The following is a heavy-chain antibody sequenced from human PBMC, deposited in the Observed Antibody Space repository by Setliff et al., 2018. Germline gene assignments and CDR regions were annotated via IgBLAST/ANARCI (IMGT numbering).Heavy chain of an antibody. CDR2: IYYSGST. D-gene: IGHD3-22*01. Sequence: SETLSLTCTVSGGSISSGDYYWSWIRQPPGKGLEFVGYIYYSGSTYYNPSLKSRVTISIDTSQNQFSLKVNSVTAADTAVYYCASAPLLYSDSSGLSGTFDIWGQGTMVTVSS. CDR1: GGSISSGDYY. CDR3: ASAPLLYSDSSGLSGTFDI. V-gene: IGHV4-30-4*08. J-gene: IGHJ3*02.